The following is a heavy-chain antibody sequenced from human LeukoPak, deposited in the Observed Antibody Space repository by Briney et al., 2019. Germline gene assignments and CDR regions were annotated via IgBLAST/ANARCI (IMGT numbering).Heavy chain of an antibody. Sequence: GGSLRLSCAASGFTFSSYSMNWDRQAPGKGLEWVSSISSSSSYIYYADSVKGRFTISRDNAKNSLYLQMNSLRAEDTAVYYCARVACSSTSCYHEFFDYWGQGTLVTVSS. CDR2: ISSSSSYI. V-gene: IGHV3-21*01. CDR3: ARVACSSTSCYHEFFDY. CDR1: GFTFSSYS. J-gene: IGHJ4*02. D-gene: IGHD2-2*01.